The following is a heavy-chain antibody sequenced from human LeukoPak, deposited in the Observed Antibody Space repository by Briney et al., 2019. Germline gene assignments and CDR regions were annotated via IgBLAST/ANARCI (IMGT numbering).Heavy chain of an antibody. D-gene: IGHD3-22*01. J-gene: IGHJ4*02. CDR1: GYSFTSYW. CDR2: IYPGDSDT. Sequence: GESLKISCKGSGYSFTSYWIGWGRQMPGKGLEWMGIIYPGDSDTRYSPSFQGQVTISADKSISTAYLQWSSLKASDTAMYYCARRAGDYYDSSGYDYWGQGTLVTVSS. CDR3: ARRAGDYYDSSGYDY. V-gene: IGHV5-51*01.